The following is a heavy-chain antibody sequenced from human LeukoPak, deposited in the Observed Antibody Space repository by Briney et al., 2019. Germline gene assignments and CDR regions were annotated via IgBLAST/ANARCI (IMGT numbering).Heavy chain of an antibody. CDR2: ISGYNGNT. CDR3: ARDTTGTYYYYYMDV. Sequence: ASVKVSCKASGYTFTSYGISWVRQAPGQRLEWMGWISGYNGNTNYAQKLQGRVTMTTDTSTSTAYMELRSLRSDDTAVYYCARDTTGTYYYYYMDVWGKGTTVTISS. D-gene: IGHD1-1*01. J-gene: IGHJ6*03. CDR1: GYTFTSYG. V-gene: IGHV1-18*01.